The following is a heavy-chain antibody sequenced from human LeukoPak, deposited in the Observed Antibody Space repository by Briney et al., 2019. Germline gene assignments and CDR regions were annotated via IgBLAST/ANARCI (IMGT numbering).Heavy chain of an antibody. J-gene: IGHJ3*02. D-gene: IGHD3-10*01. CDR1: GESLNSYY. CDR3: ARHVPWYERWDPSMVRGVIAAFDI. Sequence: PSETLSLTCAVYGESLNSYYWSWVRQPPGKGLEWIGYIYYSGSTNYNPSLKSRVTISVDTSKTQFSLKLSSVTAADTAVYYCARHVPWYERWDPSMVRGVIAAFDIWGQGTMVTASS. V-gene: IGHV4-59*08. CDR2: IYYSGST.